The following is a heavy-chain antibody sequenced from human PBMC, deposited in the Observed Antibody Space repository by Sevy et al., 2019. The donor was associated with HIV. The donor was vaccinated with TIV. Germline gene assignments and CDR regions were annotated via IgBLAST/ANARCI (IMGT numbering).Heavy chain of an antibody. J-gene: IGHJ4*02. CDR1: GGSISSGSYY. D-gene: IGHD1-26*01. CDR2: IHYSGST. Sequence: SENLSLTWTVSGGSISSGSYYWSWIRQSPGKGLEWIGYIHYSGSTNYNPSLKSRVTISVDTSKNQFSLKLSSVTAADTAVYYCARDSGSYPYYFDYWGQGTLVTVSS. V-gene: IGHV4-61*01. CDR3: ARDSGSYPYYFDY.